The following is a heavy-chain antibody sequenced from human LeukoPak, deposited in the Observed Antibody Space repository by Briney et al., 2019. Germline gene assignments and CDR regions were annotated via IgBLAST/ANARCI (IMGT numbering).Heavy chain of an antibody. J-gene: IGHJ3*02. CDR1: GYTFTTYY. CDR3: ARKDRFEAFDI. Sequence: ASVKVSCKASGYTFTTYYIHWVRQAPGQGLEWMGIISPSGGSTSYAQKFQGRVTMTRDTSTSTVSMELSSLRSEDTALYYCARKDRFEAFDIWGQGTMLIVSS. V-gene: IGHV1-46*01. CDR2: ISPSGGST.